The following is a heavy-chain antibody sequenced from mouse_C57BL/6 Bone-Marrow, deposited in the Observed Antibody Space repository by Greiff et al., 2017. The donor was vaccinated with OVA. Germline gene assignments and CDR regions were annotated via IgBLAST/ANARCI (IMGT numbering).Heavy chain of an antibody. CDR3: ARGSYYAYFDY. J-gene: IGHJ2*01. V-gene: IGHV1-55*01. Sequence: QVQLQQPGAELVKPGASVKMSCKASGYTFISYWITWVKQRPGQGLEWIGDIYPGSGSTNYNEKFKSKATLTVETSSSTAYMQLSSLTSEDSAVYYCARGSYYAYFDYWGQGTTLTVSS. D-gene: IGHD1-1*01. CDR1: GYTFISYW. CDR2: IYPGSGST.